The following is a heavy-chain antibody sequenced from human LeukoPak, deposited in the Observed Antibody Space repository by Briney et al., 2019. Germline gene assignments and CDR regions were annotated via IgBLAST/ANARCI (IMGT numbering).Heavy chain of an antibody. CDR1: GFTFSSYG. CDR2: IRYDGSNK. J-gene: IGHJ6*04. Sequence: GGSLRLSCAASGFTFSSYGMHWVRQAPGKGLEWVTFIRYDGSNKYYADSVKGRFTISRDNSKNTLYLQMNSLGVEDTAVYYCAKGGGGYRNGFSVWGKGTTVTVSS. D-gene: IGHD5-18*01. CDR3: AKGGGGYRNGFSV. V-gene: IGHV3-30*02.